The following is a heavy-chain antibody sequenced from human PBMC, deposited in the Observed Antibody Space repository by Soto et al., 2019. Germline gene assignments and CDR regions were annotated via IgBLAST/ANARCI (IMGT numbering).Heavy chain of an antibody. D-gene: IGHD3-22*01. J-gene: IGHJ4*02. CDR3: AKGDYDSSGYYFDY. CDR1: GFTFSSYA. V-gene: IGHV3-23*01. CDR2: ISGSGGST. Sequence: GGSLRLSCAASGFTFSSYAMSWVRQAPGKGLEWVSAISGSGGSTYYADSVKGWFTISRDNSKNTLYLQMNSLRAEDTAVYYCAKGDYDSSGYYFDYWGQGTLVTVSS.